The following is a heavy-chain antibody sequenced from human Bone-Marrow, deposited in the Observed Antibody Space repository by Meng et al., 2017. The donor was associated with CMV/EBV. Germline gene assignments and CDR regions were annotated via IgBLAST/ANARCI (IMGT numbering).Heavy chain of an antibody. CDR1: GYTFTSYD. Sequence: ASVKVSCKASGYTFTSYDINWVRQATGQGLEWMGWMNPNSGNTGYAQKFQGRVTITRNTSISTAYMELSSLRSEDTAVYYCARGGTGILSTSFAPWGQGARVTVSS. CDR2: MNPNSGNT. D-gene: IGHD2-15*01. CDR3: ARGGTGILSTSFAP. J-gene: IGHJ5*02. V-gene: IGHV1-8*03.